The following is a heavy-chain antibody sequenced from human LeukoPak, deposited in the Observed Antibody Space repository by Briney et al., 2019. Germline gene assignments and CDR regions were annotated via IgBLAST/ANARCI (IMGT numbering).Heavy chain of an antibody. CDR3: TTDGVGVEGATYDN. CDR1: GFTVSSNY. Sequence: GGSLRLSCAASGFTVSSNYMSWVRQAAGKGLEWVGRIKAKAQGGTIEYAAPVKGRFTISRDDSKNTLYLQMNSLKTEDTAVYYCTTDGVGVEGATYDNWGQGTLVSVSS. D-gene: IGHD1-26*01. V-gene: IGHV3-15*01. CDR2: IKAKAQGGTI. J-gene: IGHJ4*02.